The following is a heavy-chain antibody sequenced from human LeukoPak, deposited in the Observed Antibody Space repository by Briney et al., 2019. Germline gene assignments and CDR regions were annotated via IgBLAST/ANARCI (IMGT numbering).Heavy chain of an antibody. D-gene: IGHD3-3*02. Sequence: PGGSLRLSCAASGFTLSSYWMHWVRQAPGKGLVWVSRINPDGSTTSYADSVKGRFTISRDSAKNTLYLQMNSLRAEDTAVYYCARVSVGRYYFDNWGQGTPVTVS. CDR3: ARVSVGRYYFDN. CDR1: GFTLSSYW. CDR2: INPDGSTT. J-gene: IGHJ4*02. V-gene: IGHV3-74*01.